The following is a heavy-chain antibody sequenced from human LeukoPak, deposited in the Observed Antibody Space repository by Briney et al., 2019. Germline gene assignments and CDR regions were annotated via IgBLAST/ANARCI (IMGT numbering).Heavy chain of an antibody. D-gene: IGHD3-22*01. CDR3: AREASYFDSSGSYYYYYYGMDV. J-gene: IGHJ6*02. CDR2: INQEGSEK. V-gene: IGHV3-7*01. CDR1: GFNFKTYW. Sequence: GGSLRLSCAASGFNFKTYWMTWVRQAPGRGLERVAKINQEGSEKYYVDSVQGRFTISRDNADNSLYLQMNSLRAEDTAVYYCAREASYFDSSGSYYYYYYGMDVWGQGTTVTVSS.